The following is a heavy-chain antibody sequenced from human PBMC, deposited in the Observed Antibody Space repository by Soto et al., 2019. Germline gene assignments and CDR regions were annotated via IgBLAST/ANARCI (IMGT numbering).Heavy chain of an antibody. J-gene: IGHJ1*01. D-gene: IGHD6-13*01. Sequence: GGSLRLSCAASGFTFDDYAMHWVRQVPGKGLEWDSGINWNSGSIGYGDSVKGRFAISRDNAKNSLHLQMNSLSAEDTAFYYCVKDESINWYSGHFRHWGQGTLVTVSS. CDR1: GFTFDDYA. CDR3: VKDESINWYSGHFRH. V-gene: IGHV3-9*01. CDR2: INWNSGSI.